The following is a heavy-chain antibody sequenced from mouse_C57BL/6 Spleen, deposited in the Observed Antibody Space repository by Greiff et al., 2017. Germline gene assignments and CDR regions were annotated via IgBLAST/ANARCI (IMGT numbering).Heavy chain of an antibody. V-gene: IGHV1-76*01. Sequence: QVQLQQSGAELVRPGASVKLSCKASGYTFTDYYIHWVKQRPGQGLAWIARIYPGSGNTYYNEKFTGKATLTAEKSSSTAYMQLSSLTSEDSAVYFCARSEEENAMDYWGQGTSVTVSS. CDR2: IYPGSGNT. CDR1: GYTFTDYY. J-gene: IGHJ4*01. CDR3: ARSEEENAMDY.